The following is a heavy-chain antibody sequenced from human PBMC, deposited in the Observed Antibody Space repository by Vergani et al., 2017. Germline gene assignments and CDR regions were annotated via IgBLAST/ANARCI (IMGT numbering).Heavy chain of an antibody. CDR2: IYYSGST. V-gene: IGHV4-59*08. J-gene: IGHJ3*02. D-gene: IGHD6-19*01. Sequence: QVQLQESGPGLVKPSETLSLTCTVSGGSISSYYWSWIRQPPGKGLEWFGYIYYSGSTNYNPSLKSRVTISVDTSKNQFSLKLSSVTAADTAVYYCARHSSGCAAFDIWGRGTMVTVSS. CDR3: ARHSSGCAAFDI. CDR1: GGSISSYY.